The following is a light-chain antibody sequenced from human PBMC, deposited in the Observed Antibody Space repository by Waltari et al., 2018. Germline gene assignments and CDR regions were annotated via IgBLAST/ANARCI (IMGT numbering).Light chain of an antibody. CDR3: LHTSGTSWT. V-gene: IGKV1-39*01. CDR1: RDIHTF. J-gene: IGKJ1*01. Sequence: DIQMSQSPSSLSATLGDRVTISCRASRDIHTFLSWYQQKPGNAPKLLLFSASRLHTGVPSRFSGRGSGSDFTLTISGLQPGDFATYFCLHTSGTSWTFGPGTKVEVK. CDR2: SAS.